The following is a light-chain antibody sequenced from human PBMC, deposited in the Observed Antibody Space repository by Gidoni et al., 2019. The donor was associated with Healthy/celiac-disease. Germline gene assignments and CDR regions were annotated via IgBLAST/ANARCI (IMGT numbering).Light chain of an antibody. V-gene: IGKV3-15*01. CDR1: QSVSSN. J-gene: IGKJ2*01. CDR2: GAS. CDR3: QQYNNWPPMYT. Sequence: EIVMTQSPATLSVSPGERATLSCRASQSVSSNLAWYQQKPGQAPRLLIYGASTRATGIPARFSGRGAWTEFTLTISSLQSEDFAVYYWQQYNNWPPMYTFGQGTKLEIK.